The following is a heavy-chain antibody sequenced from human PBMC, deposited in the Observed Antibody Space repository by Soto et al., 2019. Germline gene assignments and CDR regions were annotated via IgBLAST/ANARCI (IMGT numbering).Heavy chain of an antibody. CDR1: GGSFSGYY. J-gene: IGHJ4*02. CDR2: INHSVST. V-gene: IGHV4-34*01. CDR3: ARDKITGLFDY. Sequence: QVQLQQWGAGLLKPSETLSLTCAGYGGSFSGYYWAWIRQPPGTGLEWIGEINHSVSTNYNPSLKSRVTTSVDTSKNQFSLQLTSVTAADTAVYYCARDKITGLFDYWGQGTLVTVSS. D-gene: IGHD2-8*02.